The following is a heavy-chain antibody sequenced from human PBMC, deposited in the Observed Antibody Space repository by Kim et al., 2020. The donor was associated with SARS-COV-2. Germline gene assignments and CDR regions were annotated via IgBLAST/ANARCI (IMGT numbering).Heavy chain of an antibody. D-gene: IGHD1-26*01. CDR3: ARLYGAVSHEDY. CDR2: IYYSGST. Sequence: SETLSLTCTVSGASISSSSYSWGWIRQPPGKGLEWIGSIYYSGSTYYNPSLKSRVTISVDTSKNQFSLMLSSVTAADTAVYYCARLYGAVSHEDYWGQGT. V-gene: IGHV4-39*01. CDR1: GASISSSSYS. J-gene: IGHJ4*02.